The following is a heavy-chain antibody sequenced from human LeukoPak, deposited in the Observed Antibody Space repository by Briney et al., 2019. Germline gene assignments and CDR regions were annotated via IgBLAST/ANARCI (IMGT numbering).Heavy chain of an antibody. CDR2: IKQDGSEK. Sequence: GGSLRLSCAASGFTFSNYWMSWVRQAPGKGLEWVANIKQDGSEKYYVDSVKGRFTISRDNAKNSLYLQMISLRAEDTAVYYCVTDTSGFDYWGQGTLVTVSS. D-gene: IGHD1-1*01. CDR3: VTDTSGFDY. J-gene: IGHJ4*02. CDR1: GFTFSNYW. V-gene: IGHV3-7*01.